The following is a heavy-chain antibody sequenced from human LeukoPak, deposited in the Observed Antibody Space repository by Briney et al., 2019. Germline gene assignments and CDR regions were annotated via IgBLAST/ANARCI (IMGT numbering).Heavy chain of an antibody. J-gene: IGHJ4*02. CDR2: ISSSSSAI. CDR3: ASYSDTAMVNNY. CDR1: GFTFSSYS. V-gene: IGHV3-48*01. D-gene: IGHD5-18*01. Sequence: GGSLRLSCAASGFTFSSYSMNWVRQAPGKGLEWVSYISSSSSAIYYADSVKGRFTISRDNAKNSLYLQMNSLRAEDTAVYYCASYSDTAMVNNYWGQGTLVTVSS.